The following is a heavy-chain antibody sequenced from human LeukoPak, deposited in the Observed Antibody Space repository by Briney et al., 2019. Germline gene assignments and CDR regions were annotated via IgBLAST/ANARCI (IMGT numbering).Heavy chain of an antibody. CDR2: ISYDGSNK. CDR3: ARDGSGWYTLRSVDY. V-gene: IGHV3-30-3*01. CDR1: GFTFSSYA. D-gene: IGHD6-19*01. Sequence: GGSLRLPCAASGFTFSSYAMHWVRQAPGKGLEWVAVISYDGSNKYYADSVKGRFTISRDNSKNTLYLQMNSLRAEDTAVYYCARDGSGWYTLRSVDYWGQGTLVTVSS. J-gene: IGHJ4*02.